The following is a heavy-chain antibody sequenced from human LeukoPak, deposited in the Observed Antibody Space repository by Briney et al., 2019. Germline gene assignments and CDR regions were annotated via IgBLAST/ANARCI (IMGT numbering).Heavy chain of an antibody. D-gene: IGHD3-22*01. CDR1: GFTFSDYS. CDR3: AKRGVVIRVILVGFHKEAYYFDS. Sequence: GGSLRLSCAASGFTFSDYSMTWIRQAPGKGLDWVSYISRSGVAVYADSVKGRFTISRDNPKNTLYLQMKSLRAEDTAVYFCAKRGVVIRVILVGFHKEAYYFDSWGQGALVTVSS. CDR2: ISRSGVAV. J-gene: IGHJ4*02. V-gene: IGHV3-11*01.